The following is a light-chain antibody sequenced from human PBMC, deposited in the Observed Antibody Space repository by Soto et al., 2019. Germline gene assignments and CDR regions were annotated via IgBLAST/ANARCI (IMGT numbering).Light chain of an antibody. Sequence: DIQLPQSPSFLSASVGDRVTITCRASQGISSYLAWYQQKPGKAPKLLIYVASTLQGGVPSRFSGSGSGTEFTLTISSLQPEDFATYYCQQLENFPRTFSQGAKVEIK. CDR1: QGISSY. J-gene: IGKJ1*01. CDR3: QQLENFPRT. CDR2: VAS. V-gene: IGKV1-9*01.